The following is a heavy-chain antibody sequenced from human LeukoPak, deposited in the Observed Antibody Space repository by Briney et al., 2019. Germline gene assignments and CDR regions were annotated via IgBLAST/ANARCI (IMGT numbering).Heavy chain of an antibody. CDR1: GFTFSSYE. CDR2: IYSAGST. J-gene: IGHJ4*02. CDR3: ARGTSSGYFQLYFDY. Sequence: TGRSLRLSCAASGFTFSSYEMNWVRQAPGKGLEWVSVIYSAGSTYYADSVKGRFTISRDNSKNTLHLQMNSLRAEDTAVYYCARGTSSGYFQLYFDYWGQGTLVTVSS. V-gene: IGHV3-53*01. D-gene: IGHD3-22*01.